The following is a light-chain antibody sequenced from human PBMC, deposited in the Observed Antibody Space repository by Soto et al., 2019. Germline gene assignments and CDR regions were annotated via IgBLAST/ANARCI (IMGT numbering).Light chain of an antibody. J-gene: IGLJ3*02. Sequence: QSVLTQPPSASGTPGQRVTISCSGSSSNIGSNTVNWYEQLPGTAPKLLIYRNDQRPSGVPERFSGSKSGTSASLAISGLQSEDEADYYCAAWDGSLKGWVFGGGTKLTVL. CDR3: AAWDGSLKGWV. V-gene: IGLV1-44*01. CDR1: SSNIGSNT. CDR2: RND.